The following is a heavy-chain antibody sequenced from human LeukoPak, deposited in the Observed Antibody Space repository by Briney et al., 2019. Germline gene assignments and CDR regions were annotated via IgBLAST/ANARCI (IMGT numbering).Heavy chain of an antibody. J-gene: IGHJ4*02. CDR1: AFTLSTYA. V-gene: IGHV3-23*01. CDR3: AKEGLVRGVIDY. D-gene: IGHD3-10*01. Sequence: PGGSLRLFCAASAFTLSTYAMSWVRQVPGKGREWLSGISAGKGNTYYADSVKDRFIIATANSTNWLYLQINRVTGEDTAVNYCAKEGLVRGVIDYWGQGTLVTVSS. CDR2: ISAGKGNT.